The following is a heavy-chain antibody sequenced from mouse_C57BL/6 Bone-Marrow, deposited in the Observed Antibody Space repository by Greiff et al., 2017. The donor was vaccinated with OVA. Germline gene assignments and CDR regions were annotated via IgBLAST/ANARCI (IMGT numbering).Heavy chain of an antibody. V-gene: IGHV1-4*01. CDR3: NWGGFDY. CDR1: GYTFTSYT. CDR2: INPSSGYT. D-gene: IGHD4-1*01. Sequence: QVQLQESGAELARPGASVKMSCKASGYTFTSYTMHWVKQRPGQGLEWIGYINPSSGYTKYNQKFKDKATLTADKSSSTAYMQLSSLTSEDSAVYDCNWGGFDYWGQGTTVTVSS. J-gene: IGHJ2*01.